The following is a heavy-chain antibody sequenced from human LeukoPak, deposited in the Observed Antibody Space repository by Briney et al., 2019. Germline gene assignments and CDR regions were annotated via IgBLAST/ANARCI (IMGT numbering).Heavy chain of an antibody. V-gene: IGHV4-59*01. D-gene: IGHD5-12*01. CDR2: IYYSGST. Sequence: SETLSLTCTVSGGSISSYYWSWIRQPPGKGLEWIGYIYYSGSTNYNPSLKSRVTISVDTSKNQFSLKLSSVTAADTAVYYCARGVVATKDFDYWGQGTLVTVS. J-gene: IGHJ4*02. CDR3: ARGVVATKDFDY. CDR1: GGSISSYY.